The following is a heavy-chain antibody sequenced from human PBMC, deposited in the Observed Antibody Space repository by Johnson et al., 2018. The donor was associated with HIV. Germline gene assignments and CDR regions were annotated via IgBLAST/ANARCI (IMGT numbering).Heavy chain of an antibody. V-gene: IGHV3-23*04. J-gene: IGHJ3*02. D-gene: IGHD3-16*01. Sequence: MQLVESGGGVVQPGGSLRLSCAASGFTFSSYAMSWVRQAPGKGLEWVSAISGSGGSTYYADSVKGRFTISRDNSKNTLYLQMNSLRAEDTTVYYCARGSWGSHTGDAFDIWGQGTMVTVSS. CDR3: ARGSWGSHTGDAFDI. CDR1: GFTFSSYA. CDR2: ISGSGGST.